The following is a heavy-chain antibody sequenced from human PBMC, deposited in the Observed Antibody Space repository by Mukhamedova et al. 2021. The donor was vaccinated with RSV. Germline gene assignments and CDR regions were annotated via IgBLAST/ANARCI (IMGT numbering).Heavy chain of an antibody. D-gene: IGHD3-22*01. J-gene: IGHJ3*02. V-gene: IGHV3-21*01. CDR2: SSYI. Sequence: SSYIYYADSVKGRFTISRDNAKNSLYLQMNSLRAEDTAVYYCARDVLMYYYDSSGYFSGGAFDIWGQGTMVTVSS. CDR3: ARDVLMYYYDSSGYFSGGAFDI.